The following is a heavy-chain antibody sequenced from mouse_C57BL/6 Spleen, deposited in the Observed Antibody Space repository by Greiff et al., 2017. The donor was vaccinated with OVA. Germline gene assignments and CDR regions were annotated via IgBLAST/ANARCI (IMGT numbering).Heavy chain of an antibody. J-gene: IGHJ3*01. V-gene: IGHV1-15*01. CDR3: TRRGGPQGAWFAY. CDR2: IDPETGGT. Sequence: VQLQQSGAELVRPGASVTLSCKASGYTFTDYEMHWVKQTPVHGLEWIGAIDPETGGTAYNQKFKGKAILTADKSSSTAYMELRSLTSEDSAVYYCTRRGGPQGAWFAYWGQGTLVTVSA. CDR1: GYTFTDYE.